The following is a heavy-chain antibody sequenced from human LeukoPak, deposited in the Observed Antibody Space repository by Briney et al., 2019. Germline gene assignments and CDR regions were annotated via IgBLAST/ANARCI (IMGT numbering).Heavy chain of an antibody. Sequence: APLKVSCKVSGYTPPELSMHWVRQAPGKGLEWMGGFYPEDGETIYAQKFQGRVTMTEDTSTDTAYMELSSLRSEDTAVYYCATGITGTTLDYWGQGTLVTVSS. CDR2: FYPEDGET. J-gene: IGHJ4*02. V-gene: IGHV1-24*01. D-gene: IGHD1-7*01. CDR3: ATGITGTTLDY. CDR1: GYTPPELS.